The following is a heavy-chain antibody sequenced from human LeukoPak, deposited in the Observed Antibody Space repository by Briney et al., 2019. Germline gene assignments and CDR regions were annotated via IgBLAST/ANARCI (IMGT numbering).Heavy chain of an antibody. CDR3: ARCDLTVGATRFDY. V-gene: IGHV1-46*01. CDR2: INPSGGGT. CDR1: GYTFTSYY. J-gene: IGHJ4*02. D-gene: IGHD1-26*01. Sequence: GASVKVSCKASGYTFTSYYMHWVRQAPGQGLEWMGVINPSGGGTTYAQKFQGRVTMTRDTSTSTVYMELSSLRSEDTAVYYCARCDLTVGATRFDYWGQGTLVTVSS.